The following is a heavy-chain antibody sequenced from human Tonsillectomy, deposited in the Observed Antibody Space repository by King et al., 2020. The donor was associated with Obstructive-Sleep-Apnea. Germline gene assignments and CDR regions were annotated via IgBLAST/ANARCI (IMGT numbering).Heavy chain of an antibody. J-gene: IGHJ6*02. V-gene: IGHV3-30*04. Sequence: VQLVESGGGVVQPGMSLRLSCAASGFTFSSYATHWVRQAPGKGREWVALISSDGSFKYYADAVKGRFTDSRENSKNTLSLQTNSLRADDTAVYYCARDKGSDYPLLSGMDVWGQGTTVTVSS. CDR3: ARDKGSDYPLLSGMDV. D-gene: IGHD4-17*01. CDR1: GFTFSSYA. CDR2: ISSDGSFK.